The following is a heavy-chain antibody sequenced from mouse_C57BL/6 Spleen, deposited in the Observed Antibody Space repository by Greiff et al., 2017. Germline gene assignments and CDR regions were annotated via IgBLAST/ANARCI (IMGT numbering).Heavy chain of an antibody. CDR3: ARSREYDRGSFAY. J-gene: IGHJ3*01. V-gene: IGHV1-7*01. CDR2: INPSSGYT. CDR1: GYAFSSSW. D-gene: IGHD2-14*01. Sequence: VQLQQSGPELVKPGASVKISCKASGYAFSSSWMNWVKQRPGKGLEWIGYINPSSGYTKYNQKFKDKATLTADKSSSTAYMQLSSLTYEDSAVYYCARSREYDRGSFAYWGQGTLVTVSA.